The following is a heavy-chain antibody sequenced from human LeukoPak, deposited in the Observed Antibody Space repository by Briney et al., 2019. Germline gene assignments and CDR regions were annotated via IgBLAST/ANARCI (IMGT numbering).Heavy chain of an antibody. Sequence: PGGSLRLSCAASGFTFSSYGMHWVRQAPGKGLEWVAVIWYDGSNEYYADSVKGRFTISRDNSKNTLYLQMNGLRAEDTAVYYCARIAVAGTAGRDDYWGQGTLVTVSS. CDR1: GFTFSSYG. D-gene: IGHD6-19*01. V-gene: IGHV3-33*01. CDR3: ARIAVAGTAGRDDY. J-gene: IGHJ4*02. CDR2: IWYDGSNE.